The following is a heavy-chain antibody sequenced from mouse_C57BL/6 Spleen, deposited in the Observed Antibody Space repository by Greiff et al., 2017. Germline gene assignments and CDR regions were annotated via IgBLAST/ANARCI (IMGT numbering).Heavy chain of an antibody. CDR1: GYAFSSSW. D-gene: IGHD4-1*01. CDR2: IYPGDGDT. CDR3: VTGTRDY. J-gene: IGHJ2*01. Sequence: VQLKESGPELVKPGASVKISCKASGYAFSSSWMNWVKQRPGKGLEWIGRIYPGDGDTNYNGKFKGKATLTADKSSSTAYMQLSSLTSEDSAVYFCVTGTRDYWGQGTTLTVSS. V-gene: IGHV1-82*01.